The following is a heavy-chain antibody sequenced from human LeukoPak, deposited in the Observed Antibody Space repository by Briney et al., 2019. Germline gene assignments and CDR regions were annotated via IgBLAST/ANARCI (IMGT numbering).Heavy chain of an antibody. D-gene: IGHD6-19*01. CDR2: TYYGSKWYN. CDR1: GGSVSSNSAA. V-gene: IGHV6-1*01. CDR3: ARGEGQWPTEWFDP. Sequence: SQTLSLTCAISGGSVSSNSAAWNWIRQSPSRGLEWLGRTYYGSKWYNDYAVSVKSRITINPDTSKNQFSLQLNSVTPEDTAVYYCARGEGQWPTEWFDPWGQGTLVTVSS. J-gene: IGHJ5*02.